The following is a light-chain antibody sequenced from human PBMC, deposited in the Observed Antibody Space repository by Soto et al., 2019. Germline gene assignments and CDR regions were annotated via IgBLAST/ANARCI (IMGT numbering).Light chain of an antibody. CDR2: GAS. V-gene: IGKV3-15*01. CDR1: QSVSSN. CDR3: QQYINWPRT. J-gene: IGKJ1*01. Sequence: EIVMTQSPATLSVSPGERATLSCRASQSVSSNLAWYQQKPGQAPRLLVFGASTRAPGIPARFSGSGSGTEFTLTISSLQSEDCAVYYCQQYINWPRTFGQGTKVEIK.